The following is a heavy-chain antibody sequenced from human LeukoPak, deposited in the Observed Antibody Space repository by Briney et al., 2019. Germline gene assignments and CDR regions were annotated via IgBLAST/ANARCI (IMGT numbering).Heavy chain of an antibody. V-gene: IGHV3-64*01. Sequence: GSLRLSCVGSGFTFRSYGMHWVRQAPGKGLEYVSAISSNGGSTYYANSVKGRFTISRDNSKNTLYPQMGSLRAEDMAVYYCARRGETTTIFDYWGQGTLVTVSS. CDR1: GFTFRSYG. D-gene: IGHD1-26*01. CDR3: ARRGETTTIFDY. J-gene: IGHJ4*02. CDR2: ISSNGGST.